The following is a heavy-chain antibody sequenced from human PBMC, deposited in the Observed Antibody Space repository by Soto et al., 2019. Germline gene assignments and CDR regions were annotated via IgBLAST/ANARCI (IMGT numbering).Heavy chain of an antibody. CDR1: GGSFSIYA. J-gene: IGHJ4*02. CDR2: IIPVSGVR. CDR3: ARQVVGGNDWYFFDS. D-gene: IGHD5-12*01. V-gene: IGHV1-69*01. Sequence: QVQLVQSGAEVKKPGSSVEVSCKTSGGSFSIYAITWVRQAPGQGLEWMGGIIPVSGVRNFAQKFQGRVTLNADESTTTAYMELRSLRLDDAAVYYCARQVVGGNDWYFFDSWGQGTLVTVSS.